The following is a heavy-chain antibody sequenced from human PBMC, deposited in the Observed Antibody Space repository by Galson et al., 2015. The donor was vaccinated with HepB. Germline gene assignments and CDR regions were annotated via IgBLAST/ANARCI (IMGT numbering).Heavy chain of an antibody. D-gene: IGHD3-22*01. CDR3: AKYRGGITTIFDY. CDR2: IFDSGDRT. V-gene: IGHV3-23*01. J-gene: IGHJ4*02. CDR1: GFTFSSYA. Sequence: SLRLSCAASGFTFSSYAMTWVRQAPGKGLEWVSSIFDSGDRTYYADSVKGRFTVSRDNSKNTLYLQMNSLRAEDTAVYYRAKYRGGITTIFDYWGQGTLVTVSS.